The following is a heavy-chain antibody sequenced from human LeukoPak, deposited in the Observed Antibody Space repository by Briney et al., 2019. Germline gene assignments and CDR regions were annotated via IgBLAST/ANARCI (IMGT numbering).Heavy chain of an antibody. Sequence: SETLSLTCTVSSDSISSRNFHWGFIRQPPGKGLEWIGNIYYSGSTFYNPSLKSRVTIYVDTPKNQFSLRLSSVTAADTAIYYCARYSGNPWAFDFWGQGTLVTVSS. CDR2: IYYSGST. D-gene: IGHD4-23*01. CDR1: SDSISSRNFH. V-gene: IGHV4-39*01. J-gene: IGHJ4*02. CDR3: ARYSGNPWAFDF.